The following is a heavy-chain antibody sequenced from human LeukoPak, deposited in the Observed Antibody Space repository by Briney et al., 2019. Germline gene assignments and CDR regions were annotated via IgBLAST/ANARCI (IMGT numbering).Heavy chain of an antibody. D-gene: IGHD6-13*01. J-gene: IGHJ4*02. V-gene: IGHV3-23*01. CDR3: AREPTYSSSWYTTCDY. Sequence: PGGSLRLSCAASGFTFSSYAMSWVRQAPGKGLEWVSTISGSGLSTYYAESVKGRFTISRDNSKNTLYLQMNSLKAEDTAVYYCAREPTYSSSWYTTCDYWGPGTLVTVSS. CDR2: ISGSGLST. CDR1: GFTFSSYA.